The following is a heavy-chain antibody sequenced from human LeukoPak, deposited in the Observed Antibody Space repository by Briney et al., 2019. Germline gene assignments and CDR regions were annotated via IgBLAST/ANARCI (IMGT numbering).Heavy chain of an antibody. CDR3: ARTYGDAAHFDY. D-gene: IGHD4-17*01. CDR2: IYYSGST. J-gene: IGHJ4*02. Sequence: SGPALVKPTQTLTLTCTFSGFSLSTRGMCVRWIRQHPGKGLEWIGYIYYSGSTYYNPSLKSRVTISVDTSKNQFSLKLSSVTAADTAVYYCARTYGDAAHFDYWGQGTLVTVSS. CDR1: GFSLSTRGMC. V-gene: IGHV4-31*03.